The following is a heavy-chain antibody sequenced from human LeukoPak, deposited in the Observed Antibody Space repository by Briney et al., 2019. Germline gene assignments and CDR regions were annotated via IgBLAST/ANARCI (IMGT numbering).Heavy chain of an antibody. D-gene: IGHD6-13*01. CDR2: IRYDGSNK. J-gene: IGHJ4*02. CDR1: GFTFSSYA. Sequence: GGSQRLSCAASGFTFSSYAMHWVRQAPGKGLEWVAFIRYDGSNKYYADSVKGRFTISRDNSKNTLYLQMNSLTAEDTAVYYCAKSTGIALRYYFDYWGQGTLVTVSS. V-gene: IGHV3-30*02. CDR3: AKSTGIALRYYFDY.